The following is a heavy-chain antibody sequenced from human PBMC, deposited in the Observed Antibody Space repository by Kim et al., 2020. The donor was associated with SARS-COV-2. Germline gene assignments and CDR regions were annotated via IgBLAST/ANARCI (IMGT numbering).Heavy chain of an antibody. CDR3: ARDMGRVRGKYGMDV. J-gene: IGHJ6*02. V-gene: IGHV3-48*02. D-gene: IGHD3-10*01. Sequence: DSVKGRFTISRDNAKNSLYLQMNSLRDEDTAVYYCARDMGRVRGKYGMDVWGQGTTVTVSS.